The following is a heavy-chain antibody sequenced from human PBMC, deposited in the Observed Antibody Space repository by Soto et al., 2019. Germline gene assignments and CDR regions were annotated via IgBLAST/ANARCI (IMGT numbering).Heavy chain of an antibody. J-gene: IGHJ6*02. CDR2: IYHTGTT. V-gene: IGHV4-30-2*01. Sequence: SETXSLTCAFSGGSITTSDYSWSWIRQPPGRGLEWIGSIYHTGTTHYIPSLKSRVTMSLDKSKNQFSLDLTSMTAADTAVYYCVRERTIFGVAPGGGVDVWGRGTTVTVSS. CDR1: GGSITTSDYS. CDR3: VRERTIFGVAPGGGVDV. D-gene: IGHD3-3*01.